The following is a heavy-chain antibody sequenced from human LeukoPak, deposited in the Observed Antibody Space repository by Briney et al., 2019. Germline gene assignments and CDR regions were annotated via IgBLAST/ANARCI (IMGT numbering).Heavy chain of an antibody. CDR3: AKGPVGSAYFDY. D-gene: IGHD1-26*01. Sequence: GGSLRLSCAASGFTFDDYAMHWVRQAPGKGLEWVSLISWDGGSIYYADSVKGRFTISRDNSKNSLYLQMNSLRAEDTALYYCAKGPVGSAYFDYWGQGTLVTVSS. CDR2: ISWDGGSI. V-gene: IGHV3-43D*03. CDR1: GFTFDDYA. J-gene: IGHJ4*02.